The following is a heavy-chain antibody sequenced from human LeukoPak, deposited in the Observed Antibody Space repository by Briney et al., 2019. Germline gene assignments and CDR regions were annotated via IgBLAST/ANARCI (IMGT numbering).Heavy chain of an antibody. CDR3: ARDPSGSSLFDY. D-gene: IGHD1-26*01. Sequence: HPGGSLRLSCAASGFTVSSNYMSWVRQAPGKGLEWVSVIYSGGSTYYADSVKGRFTISRDNSKNTLYLQMNSLRAEDTAVYYCARDPSGSSLFDYWGQGTLVTVSS. J-gene: IGHJ4*02. CDR2: IYSGGST. CDR1: GFTVSSNY. V-gene: IGHV3-66*01.